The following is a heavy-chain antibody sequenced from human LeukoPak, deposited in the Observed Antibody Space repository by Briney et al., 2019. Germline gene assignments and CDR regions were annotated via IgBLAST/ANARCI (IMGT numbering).Heavy chain of an antibody. J-gene: IGHJ3*02. V-gene: IGHV4-59*01. CDR1: GGSISSYY. CDR2: IYYSGST. CDR3: ARDQVIVGAFDI. Sequence: SETLSLTCTVSGGSISSYYWSWIRQPPGKGLEWIGYIYYSGSTNYNPSLKSRVTISVDTSKNQFSLKLSSVTAVDTAVYYCARDQVIVGAFDIWGQGTMVTVSS. D-gene: IGHD1-26*01.